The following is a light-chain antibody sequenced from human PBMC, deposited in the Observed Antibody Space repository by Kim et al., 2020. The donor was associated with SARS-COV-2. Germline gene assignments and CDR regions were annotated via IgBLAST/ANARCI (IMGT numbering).Light chain of an antibody. CDR3: SSYTSSSTLI. V-gene: IGLV2-14*03. CDR2: DVS. CDR1: SSDVGGYNY. Sequence: LTQPASVSGSPGQSITISCTGTSSDVGGYNYVSWYQQHPGKAPKLMIYDVSNRPSGVSNRFSGSKSGNTASLTISGLQAEDEADYYCSSYTSSSTLIFGTGTKVTVL. J-gene: IGLJ1*01.